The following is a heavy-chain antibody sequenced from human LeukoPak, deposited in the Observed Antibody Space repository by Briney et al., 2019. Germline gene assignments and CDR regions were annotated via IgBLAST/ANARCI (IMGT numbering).Heavy chain of an antibody. V-gene: IGHV4-30-2*01. D-gene: IGHD6-13*01. CDR3: ARVKPMYSSSWYYDWFDP. CDR2: IYHSGST. Sequence: SETLSLTCTVSGGSISSGGYYWSWIRQPPGKGLEWIGYIYHSGSTYYNPSLKSRVTISVDRSKNQFSLKLSSVTAADTAVYYCARVKPMYSSSWYYDWFDPWGQGTLVTVSS. CDR1: GGSISSGGYY. J-gene: IGHJ5*02.